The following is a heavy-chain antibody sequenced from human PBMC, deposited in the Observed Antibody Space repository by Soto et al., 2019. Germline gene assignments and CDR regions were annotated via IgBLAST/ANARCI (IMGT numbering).Heavy chain of an antibody. CDR2: ISGSGGST. J-gene: IGHJ4*02. D-gene: IGHD1-26*01. CDR1: GFTFISYA. V-gene: IGHV3-23*01. Sequence: WGSLRLSCAASGFTFISYAIIFFRHSPFKGLEWVSAISGSGGSTYYADSVKGRFTISRDNSKNTLYLQMNSLRAEDTAVYYCAKFGVGADYYFDYWGQGTLVTVSS. CDR3: AKFGVGADYYFDY.